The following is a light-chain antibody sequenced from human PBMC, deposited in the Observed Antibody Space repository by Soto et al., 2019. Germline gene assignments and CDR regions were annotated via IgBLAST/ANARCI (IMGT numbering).Light chain of an antibody. J-gene: IGKJ4*01. CDR2: GAT. CDR1: EGINVY. CDR3: QQYQRYPPS. V-gene: IGKV1-16*01. Sequence: DIQMTQSPPSLSASVGDRVTIILRASEGINVYVAWFQQKPGKAPKSLIYGATSLQRGVPSRFSGSGGDTDFSLTISSLQPEDIATYYCQQYQRYPPSFGGGTKVDIK.